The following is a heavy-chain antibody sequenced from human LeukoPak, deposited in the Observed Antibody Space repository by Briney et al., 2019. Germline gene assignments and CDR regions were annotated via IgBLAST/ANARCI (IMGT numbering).Heavy chain of an antibody. J-gene: IGHJ4*02. CDR3: ARRPSYYDSSGFDY. V-gene: IGHV1-3*01. CDR1: GYTFTSYA. CDR2: INAGNGNT. D-gene: IGHD3-22*01. Sequence: GASVKVSCKASGYTFTSYAMHWVRQAPGQRLEWMGWINAGNGNTKYSQKFQGRVTITRDTSASTTYMELSSLRSEDAAVYYCARRPSYYDSSGFDYWGQGTLVTVSS.